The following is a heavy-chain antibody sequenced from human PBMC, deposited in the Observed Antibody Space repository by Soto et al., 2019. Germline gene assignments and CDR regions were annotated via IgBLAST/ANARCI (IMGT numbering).Heavy chain of an antibody. CDR1: GFTFNTYW. CDR2: INQGGSDK. Sequence: PGGSLRLSCAASGFTFNTYWMNWVRQAPGKGLEWVANINQGGSDKYYVGSVKGRFTISRDNAKNSLYLQMNSLRAEDTAVYYCARGPSSSWYNWFDPWGQGTLVTVSS. D-gene: IGHD6-13*01. CDR3: ARGPSSSWYNWFDP. V-gene: IGHV3-7*01. J-gene: IGHJ5*02.